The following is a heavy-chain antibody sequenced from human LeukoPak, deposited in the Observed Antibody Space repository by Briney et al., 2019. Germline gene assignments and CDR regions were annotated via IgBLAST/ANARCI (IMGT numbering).Heavy chain of an antibody. CDR1: GFTFSDYY. CDR3: ARAITNYGYIFDY. Sequence: GGSLRLSCAASGFTFSDYYMSWIRQAPGKGLEWVSYISPSGSTIYYADSMKGRFTISRDNAKNSLSLQMNSLRAEDTAVYYCARAITNYGYIFDYWGQGTLVTVSS. CDR2: ISPSGSTI. J-gene: IGHJ4*02. D-gene: IGHD5-18*01. V-gene: IGHV3-11*04.